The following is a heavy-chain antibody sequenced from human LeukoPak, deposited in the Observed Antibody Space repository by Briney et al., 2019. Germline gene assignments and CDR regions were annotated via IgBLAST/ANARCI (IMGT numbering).Heavy chain of an antibody. CDR3: ARLQLLSLNFDP. V-gene: IGHV4-39*01. CDR2: IYYSGST. CDR1: GGSISSSSYY. D-gene: IGHD2-2*01. J-gene: IGHJ5*02. Sequence: PSETLSLTCTVSGGSISSSSYYWGWIRQPPGKGLEWIGSIYYSGSTYYNPSLKSRVTISVDTSKNQFSLKLSSVTAADTAVYYCARLQLLSLNFDPWGQGTLVTVSS.